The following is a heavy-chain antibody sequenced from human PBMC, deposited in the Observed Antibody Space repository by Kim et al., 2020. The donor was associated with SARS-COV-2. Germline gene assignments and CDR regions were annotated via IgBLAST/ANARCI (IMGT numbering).Heavy chain of an antibody. CDR1: GYTFTSYG. V-gene: IGHV1-18*01. J-gene: IGHJ4*02. CDR3: ARAPSIVGAGVY. D-gene: IGHD1-26*01. CDR2: ISAYNGNT. Sequence: ASVKVSCKASGYTFTSYGISWVRQAPGQGLEWIGWISAYNGNTNYAQKLQGRVTMTTDTSTSTAYMELRSLRSDDTAVYYCARAPSIVGAGVYWGQGTLVTVSS.